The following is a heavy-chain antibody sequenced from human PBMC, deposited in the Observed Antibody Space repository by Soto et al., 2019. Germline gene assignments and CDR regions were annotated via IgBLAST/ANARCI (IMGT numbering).Heavy chain of an antibody. CDR1: GGSIRSNY. V-gene: IGHV4-59*13. CDR2: IYYSDNT. J-gene: IGHJ4*02. Sequence: QLQLQESGPGLMKPSETLSLTCIVSGGSIRSNYWSWIRQPPGKGLEWIGYIYYSDNTNYNPSLKSRVTLSLDTSQNQFSLRLNSVTAADTAVYFCASGPDPAKTAYWGQGILVTVSS. CDR3: ASGPDPAKTAY.